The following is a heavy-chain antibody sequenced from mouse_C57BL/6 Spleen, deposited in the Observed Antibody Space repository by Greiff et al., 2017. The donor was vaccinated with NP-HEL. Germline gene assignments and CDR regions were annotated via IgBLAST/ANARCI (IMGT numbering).Heavy chain of an antibody. CDR1: GYAFSSSW. CDR3: ARGAGTHAMDY. D-gene: IGHD4-1*01. V-gene: IGHV1-82*01. CDR2: IYPGDGDT. J-gene: IGHJ4*01. Sequence: QVQLKESGPELVKPGASVKISCKASGYAFSSSWMNWVKQRPGKGLEWIGRIYPGDGDTNYNGKFKGKATLTADKSSSTAYMQLSSLTSEDSAVYFCARGAGTHAMDYWGQGTSVTVSS.